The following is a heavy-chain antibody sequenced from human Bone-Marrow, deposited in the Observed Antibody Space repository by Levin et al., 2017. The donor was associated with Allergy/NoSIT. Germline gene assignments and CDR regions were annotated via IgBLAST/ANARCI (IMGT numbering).Heavy chain of an antibody. CDR1: GFTFSSYG. CDR3: AKEGTARTSRYLDY. J-gene: IGHJ4*02. Sequence: GGSLRLSCAASGFTFSSYGMHWVRQAPGKGLEWVAVISYDGSIAYYADSVKGRFTISRDNSKNTLYLQMNSLTTEDTAVYHCAKEGTARTSRYLDYWGQGTLVTVSS. CDR2: ISYDGSIA. D-gene: IGHD1-14*01. V-gene: IGHV3-30*18.